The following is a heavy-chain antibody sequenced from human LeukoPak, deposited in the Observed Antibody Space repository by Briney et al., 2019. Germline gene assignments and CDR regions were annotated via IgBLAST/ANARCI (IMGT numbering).Heavy chain of an antibody. CDR3: ARDGDTVTTPAFDI. Sequence: GGSLRLSCAASGFTFSSYGMSWVRQAPGKGLEWVANIKQDGSEKYYVDSVKGRFTISRDNAKNSLYLQMNSLRAEDTAVYYCARDGDTVTTPAFDIWGQGTMVTVSS. CDR2: IKQDGSEK. CDR1: GFTFSSYG. J-gene: IGHJ3*02. D-gene: IGHD4-4*01. V-gene: IGHV3-7*01.